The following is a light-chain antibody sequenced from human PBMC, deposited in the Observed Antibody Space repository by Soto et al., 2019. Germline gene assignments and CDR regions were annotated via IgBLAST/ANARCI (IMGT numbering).Light chain of an antibody. CDR2: DAS. Sequence: DIQLIQPPSSLSTSVGDRVTITCQASQDMSNYLNWYQQKPGKAPKLLIYDASNLETGVPSRFSGSGSGTDFTFTISSLQPEDIATYYCQQYDNLTFGQGTRLEIK. CDR1: QDMSNY. V-gene: IGKV1-33*01. CDR3: QQYDNLT. J-gene: IGKJ5*01.